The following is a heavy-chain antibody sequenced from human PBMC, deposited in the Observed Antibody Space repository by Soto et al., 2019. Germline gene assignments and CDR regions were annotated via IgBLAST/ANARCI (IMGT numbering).Heavy chain of an antibody. V-gene: IGHV4-34*01. J-gene: IGHJ4*02. Sequence: SETLSLTCAVYGGSFSGYYWSWIRQPPGKGLEWIGEINHSGSTNYNPSLKSRVTISVDTSKNQFSLKLSSVTAADTAVYYCARARNHYGDYFGYWGQGTLVTVSS. CDR3: ARARNHYGDYFGY. CDR2: INHSGST. D-gene: IGHD4-17*01. CDR1: GGSFSGYY.